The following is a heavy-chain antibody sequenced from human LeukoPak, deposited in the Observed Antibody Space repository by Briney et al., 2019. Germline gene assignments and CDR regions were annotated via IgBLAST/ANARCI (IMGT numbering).Heavy chain of an antibody. CDR1: GFTFSDYY. CDR3: ARAPGRGRYYFDY. CDR2: ISSSGSTI. D-gene: IGHD3-10*01. V-gene: IGHV3-11*01. J-gene: IGHJ4*02. Sequence: GGSLRLSCAASGFTFSDYYMSWIRQAPGKGLEWVSYISSSGSTIYYADSVKGRFTISRDNAKHSLYLQMNSLRAEDTAVYYCARAPGRGRYYFDYWGQGTLVTVSS.